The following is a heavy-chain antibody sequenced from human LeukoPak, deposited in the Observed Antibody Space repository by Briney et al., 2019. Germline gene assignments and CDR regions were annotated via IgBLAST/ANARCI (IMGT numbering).Heavy chain of an antibody. CDR1: AGTFSGYY. CDR2: INHSGST. J-gene: IGHJ4*02. CDR3: ARGHRFVSEMGTPWNDY. V-gene: IGHV4-34*01. D-gene: IGHD5-24*01. Sequence: TSETLSRTGSVYAGTFSGYYWRWIRHPPGKGRKWSGEINHSGSTNYKPSLKSRVTISVDTSKNQFSLKLSSVTAADTAVYYCARGHRFVSEMGTPWNDYWGQGTLVTVSS.